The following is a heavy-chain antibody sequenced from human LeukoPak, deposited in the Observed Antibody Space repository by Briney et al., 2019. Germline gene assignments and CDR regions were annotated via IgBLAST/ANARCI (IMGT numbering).Heavy chain of an antibody. CDR2: VLHSGNT. CDR1: GGSIISSLYH. V-gene: IGHV4-39*01. CDR3: ARQIVGTSWNYYYSYIDV. D-gene: IGHD1-1*01. J-gene: IGHJ6*03. Sequence: SETLSLTCSVSGGSIISSLYHWGWLRQAPGKGLQWIGNVLHSGNTYYSPSLQSRVAISIDTSKNRFSLKLTSVTAADTAVYYCARQIVGTSWNYYYSYIDVWGNGTSVSVSS.